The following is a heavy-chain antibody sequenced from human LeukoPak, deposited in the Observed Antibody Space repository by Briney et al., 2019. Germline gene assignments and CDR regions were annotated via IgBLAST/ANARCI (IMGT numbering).Heavy chain of an antibody. J-gene: IGHJ6*02. CDR2: IYNNDKT. Sequence: GGSLRLSCAASGFTFSSYSMNWVRQAPGKGLEWVSVIYNNDKTYHADSVKGRFTISRDNSKNTLFLQMNSPRVEDTAVYYCASEEPRSGWYFYGMDVWGQGTTVTVSS. CDR3: ASEEPRSGWYFYGMDV. CDR1: GFTFSSYS. D-gene: IGHD6-19*01. V-gene: IGHV3-66*01.